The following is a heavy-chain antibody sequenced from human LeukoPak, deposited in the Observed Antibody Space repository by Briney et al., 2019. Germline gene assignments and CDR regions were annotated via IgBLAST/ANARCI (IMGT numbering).Heavy chain of an antibody. CDR3: ATIQAVDY. D-gene: IGHD5-18*01. J-gene: IGHJ4*02. CDR1: GFTFSSYS. Sequence: KPGGSLRLSCAASGFTFSSYSMNWVRQGPGKGLEWVSAISVSGNTYHADSVKGRFTISRDSSKNTLYLQMNSLRAEDTAVYYCATIQAVDYWGQGTLVTVSS. V-gene: IGHV3-21*01. CDR2: ISVSGNT.